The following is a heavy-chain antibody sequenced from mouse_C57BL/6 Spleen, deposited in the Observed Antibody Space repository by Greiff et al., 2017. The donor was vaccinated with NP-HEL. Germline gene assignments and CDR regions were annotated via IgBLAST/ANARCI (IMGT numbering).Heavy chain of an antibody. V-gene: IGHV1-53*01. CDR2: INPSNGGT. Sequence: VQLQQPGTELVKPGASVKLSCKASGYTFTSYWMHWVKQRPGQGLEWIGNINPSNGGTNYNEKFKSKATLTVDKSSSTAYMQLSSLTSEDSAVYYCARSLKLGYDYDGFAYWGQGTLVTVSA. CDR1: GYTFTSYW. J-gene: IGHJ3*01. D-gene: IGHD2-4*01. CDR3: ARSLKLGYDYDGFAY.